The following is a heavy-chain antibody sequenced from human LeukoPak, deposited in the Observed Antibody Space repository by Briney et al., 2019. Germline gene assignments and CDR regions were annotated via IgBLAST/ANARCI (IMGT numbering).Heavy chain of an antibody. CDR3: ARRATNYYDILGAFDI. V-gene: IGHV3-33*01. CDR1: GFTFSSYG. D-gene: IGHD3-22*01. CDR2: IWYDGSNK. J-gene: IGHJ3*02. Sequence: GGSLRLSCAASGFTFSSYGMHWVRQAPGKGLEWVAVIWYDGSNKYYADSVKGRFTISRDNSKNTLYLQMNSLRAEDTAVYYCARRATNYYDILGAFDIWGQGTMVTVSS.